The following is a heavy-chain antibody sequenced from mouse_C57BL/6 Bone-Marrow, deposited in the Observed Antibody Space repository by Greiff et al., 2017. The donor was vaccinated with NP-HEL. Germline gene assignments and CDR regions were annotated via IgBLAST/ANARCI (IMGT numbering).Heavy chain of an antibody. CDR1: GFTFSSYG. CDR3: ARGGGIYYGNFYWYFDV. Sequence: EVMLVESGGDLVKPGGSLKLSCAASGFTFSSYGMSWVRQTPDKRLEWVATISSGGSYTYYPDSVKGRFTISRDNAKNTLYLQMSSLKSEDTAMYYCARGGGIYYGNFYWYFDVWGTGTTVTVSS. D-gene: IGHD2-1*01. V-gene: IGHV5-6*02. CDR2: ISSGGSYT. J-gene: IGHJ1*03.